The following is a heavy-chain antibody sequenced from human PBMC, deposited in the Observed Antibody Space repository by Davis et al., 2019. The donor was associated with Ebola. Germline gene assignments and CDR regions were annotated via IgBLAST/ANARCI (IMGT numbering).Heavy chain of an antibody. CDR1: EFTSSRHG. Sequence: GESLKISCAASEFTSSRHGMNWVRQAPGKGLEWVADIKPDGSERFYVDSVKGRFTISRDNAENSVYLQMTSLRAEDTALYYCARDISMGGLDYWGQGSLVTVSS. CDR2: IKPDGSER. D-gene: IGHD2-15*01. J-gene: IGHJ4*02. V-gene: IGHV3-7*03. CDR3: ARDISMGGLDY.